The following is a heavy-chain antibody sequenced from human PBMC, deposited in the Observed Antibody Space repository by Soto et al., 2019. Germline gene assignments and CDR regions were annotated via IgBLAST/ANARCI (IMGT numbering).Heavy chain of an antibody. V-gene: IGHV1-18*04. CDR2: ISAYNGNT. CDR3: ARLAPYYYDSSGYYYVSYFDY. Sequence: QVQLVQSGAEVKKPGASVKVSCKASGYTFTSYGISWVRQAPGQGLEWMGWISAYNGNTNYAQKLQGRVTMTTDTSTSTAYMELRSLRSDDTAVYYCARLAPYYYDSSGYYYVSYFDYWGQGTLVTVSS. CDR1: GYTFTSYG. J-gene: IGHJ4*02. D-gene: IGHD3-22*01.